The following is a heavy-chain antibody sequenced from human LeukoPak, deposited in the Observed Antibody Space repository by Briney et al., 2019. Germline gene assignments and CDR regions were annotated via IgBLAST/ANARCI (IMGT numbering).Heavy chain of an antibody. CDR1: GFTFSNFA. CDR3: ATNYDDSREAFDV. D-gene: IGHD3-3*01. V-gene: IGHV3-23*01. J-gene: IGHJ3*01. CDR2: ISGSGEDS. Sequence: QSGGSLRLSCAASGFTFSNFAMNWVSQTPGKGLEWVSGISGSGEDSNHADSVTGRFIISRENSKNTLYLQMNSLRADDTAVYYCATNYDDSREAFDVWGQGTVVTVSS.